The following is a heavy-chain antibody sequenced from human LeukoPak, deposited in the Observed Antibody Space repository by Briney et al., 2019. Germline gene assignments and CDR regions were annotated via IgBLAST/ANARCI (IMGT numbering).Heavy chain of an antibody. CDR2: INPNSGGT. D-gene: IGHD3-10*01. CDR1: RYTFTGYY. CDR3: AGMVRGVTEPPFDY. Sequence: ASVKVSCKASRYTFTGYYMHWVRQAPGQGLEWMGRINPNSGGTNYAQKFQGRVTMTRDTSISTAYMELSRLRSDDTAVYYCAGMVRGVTEPPFDYWGQGTLVTVSS. J-gene: IGHJ4*02. V-gene: IGHV1-2*06.